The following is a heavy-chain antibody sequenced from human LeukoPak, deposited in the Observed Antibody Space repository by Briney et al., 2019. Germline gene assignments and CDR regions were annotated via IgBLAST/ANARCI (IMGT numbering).Heavy chain of an antibody. V-gene: IGHV6-1*01. CDR2: TYYSSKWYN. CDR1: GDSVSSNSAA. Sequence: SPTLSLTFAISGDSVSSNSAAWNWIRQSPSRGLEWLGRTYYSSKWYNDYAVSVKSRITINPDTSKNQFSLQLNSVTPEDTAVYYCARSRDFWSGYYLDYWGQGTLVTVSS. CDR3: ARSRDFWSGYYLDY. J-gene: IGHJ4*02. D-gene: IGHD3-3*01.